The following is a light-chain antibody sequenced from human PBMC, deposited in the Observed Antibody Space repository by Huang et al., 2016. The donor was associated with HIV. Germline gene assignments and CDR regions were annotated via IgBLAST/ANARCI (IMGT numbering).Light chain of an antibody. CDR3: QQYITWPPLT. CDR2: GAS. Sequence: EIVMTQSPVTLSVSLGERATLPCRARQRITTNLAWYQQKPGQAPRLLIDGASTRASGIPARFSGGGAGTEFTLTISRLQSEDFAVYFCQQYITWPPLTFGGGTTVEIK. V-gene: IGKV3-15*01. CDR1: QRITTN. J-gene: IGKJ4*01.